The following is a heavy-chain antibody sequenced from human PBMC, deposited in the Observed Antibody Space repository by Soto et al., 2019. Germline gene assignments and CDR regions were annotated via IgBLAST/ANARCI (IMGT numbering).Heavy chain of an antibody. D-gene: IGHD5-12*01. Sequence: GASVKVSCKASGYTFTGYYMHWVRQAPGQGLEWMGWINPNSGGTNYAQKFQGWVTMTRDTSISTAYMELSRLRSDDTAVYYCARERNSGYDYYYYYGMDVWGQGTTATVSS. CDR1: GYTFTGYY. J-gene: IGHJ6*02. CDR3: ARERNSGYDYYYYYGMDV. CDR2: INPNSGGT. V-gene: IGHV1-2*04.